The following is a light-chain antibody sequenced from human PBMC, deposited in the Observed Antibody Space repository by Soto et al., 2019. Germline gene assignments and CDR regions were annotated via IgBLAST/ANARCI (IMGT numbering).Light chain of an antibody. Sequence: QSALTQPASVSGSPGQSITISCTGTSSDVGSYNLVSWCQQHTGKAPKLMIYEGSKRPSGVSNRFSGSKSVNTASLTISGLPAEDEADYYCWSDAGSSTPVVFGAGTKLTV. CDR3: WSDAGSSTPVV. CDR1: SSDVGSYNL. CDR2: EGS. J-gene: IGLJ2*01. V-gene: IGLV2-23*01.